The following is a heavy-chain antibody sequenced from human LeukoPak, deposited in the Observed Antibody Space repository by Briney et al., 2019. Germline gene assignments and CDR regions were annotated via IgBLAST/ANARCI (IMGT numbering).Heavy chain of an antibody. D-gene: IGHD1-26*01. J-gene: IGHJ4*02. CDR2: INHSGST. V-gene: IGHV4-34*01. CDR1: GGSFSGYY. CDR3: ARGRGGGATDY. Sequence: PSETLSLTCAVYGGSFSGYYWSWIRQPPGKGLEWIGEINHSGSTNCNPSLKSRVTISVDTSKNQFSLKLGSVTAADTAVYYCARGRGGGATDYWGQGTLVTVSP.